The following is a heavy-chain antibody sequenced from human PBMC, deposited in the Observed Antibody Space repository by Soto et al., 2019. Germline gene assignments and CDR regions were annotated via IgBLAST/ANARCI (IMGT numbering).Heavy chain of an antibody. J-gene: IGHJ4*02. V-gene: IGHV5-10-1*01. CDR2: IDPSDSYT. CDR3: ARLQEAAGDNDLTFDY. CDR1: GYSFTSYW. Sequence: EVQLVQSGAEVKKPGESLRISCKGSGYSFTSYWISWVRQMPGKGLEWMGRIDPSDSYTNYSPSFQGHVTISADKSISTAYLQWRSLKASDTAMYYCARLQEAAGDNDLTFDYWGQGTLVTVSS. D-gene: IGHD6-13*01.